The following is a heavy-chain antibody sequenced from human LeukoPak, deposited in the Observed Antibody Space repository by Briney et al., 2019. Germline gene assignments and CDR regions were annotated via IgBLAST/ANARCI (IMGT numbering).Heavy chain of an antibody. V-gene: IGHV4-39*02. CDR2: IYYSGST. Sequence: SETLSLTCTVSGGSISSSSYYWGWIRQPPGKGLEWIGSIYYSGSTYYNPSLKSRVTISVDTSKNQFSLKLSSVTAADTAVYYCARDRDYSNRGGMDVWGQGTTVTVSS. CDR3: ARDRDYSNRGGMDV. D-gene: IGHD4-11*01. J-gene: IGHJ6*02. CDR1: GGSISSSSYY.